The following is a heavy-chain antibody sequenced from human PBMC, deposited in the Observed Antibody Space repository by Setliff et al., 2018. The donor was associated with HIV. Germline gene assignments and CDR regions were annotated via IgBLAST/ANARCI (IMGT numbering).Heavy chain of an antibody. CDR3: ATEPRGDYYDSSGYYADY. Sequence: SVKVSCKASRSTFNSHTINWVRQAPGQGLDWMGRIIPILGVANYAQRFQGKVTITADKSTSTAYMELTSLRFDDTAMYYCATEPRGDYYDSSGYYADYWGQGTLVTVSS. V-gene: IGHV1-69*02. J-gene: IGHJ4*02. CDR2: IIPILGVA. D-gene: IGHD3-22*01. CDR1: RSTFNSHT.